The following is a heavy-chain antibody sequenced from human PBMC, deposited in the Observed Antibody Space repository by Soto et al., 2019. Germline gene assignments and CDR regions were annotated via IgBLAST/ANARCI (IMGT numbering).Heavy chain of an antibody. CDR1: GFTFSSYA. Sequence: GGSRRLSCAASGFTFSSYAMHWVRQAPGKGLEWVAVISYDGSNKYYADSVKGRFTISRDNSKNTLYLQMNSLRAEDTAVYYCASDNITPLRFLGRGFYYYYGMDVWGQGTTVTVSS. J-gene: IGHJ6*02. V-gene: IGHV3-30-3*01. CDR2: ISYDGSNK. CDR3: ASDNITPLRFLGRGFYYYYGMDV. D-gene: IGHD3-3*01.